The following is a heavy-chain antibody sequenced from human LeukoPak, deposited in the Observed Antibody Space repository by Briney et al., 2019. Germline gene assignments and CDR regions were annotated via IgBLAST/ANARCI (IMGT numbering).Heavy chain of an antibody. J-gene: IGHJ4*02. CDR3: ARDLVSGSGSYGH. V-gene: IGHV3-74*01. CDR1: GFSFSSYW. D-gene: IGHD3-10*01. CDR2: ISEKGVP. Sequence: GGSLRLSCAASGFSFSSYWMHWVRQAPGKGPIWVSRISEKGVPYYADFVKGRFSISRDNAKDTLYLQMNGLRAEDTAVYYCARDLVSGSGSYGHWGQGTLVTVSS.